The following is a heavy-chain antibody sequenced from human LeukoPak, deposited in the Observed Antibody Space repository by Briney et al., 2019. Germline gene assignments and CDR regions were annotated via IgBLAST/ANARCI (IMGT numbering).Heavy chain of an antibody. D-gene: IGHD6-19*01. CDR1: GYTFTSYD. CDR3: ARVCRPIKYSSGWYVGRYYYYMDV. J-gene: IGHJ6*03. CDR2: MNPNSGNT. Sequence: ASVKVSCKASGYTFTSYDINWVRQATGQGLEWMGWMNPNSGNTGYAQKFQGRVTMTRNTSISTAYMELSRLRSDDTAVYYCARVCRPIKYSSGWYVGRYYYYMDVWGKGTTVTISS. V-gene: IGHV1-8*01.